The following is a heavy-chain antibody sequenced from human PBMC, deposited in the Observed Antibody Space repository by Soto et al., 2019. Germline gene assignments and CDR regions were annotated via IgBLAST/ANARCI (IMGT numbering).Heavy chain of an antibody. J-gene: IGHJ4*02. V-gene: IGHV1-46*01. CDR1: GYTFTSYY. D-gene: IGHD2-21*02. Sequence: QVQLVQSGAEVKKPGASVKVSCKASGYTFTSYYMHWVRQAPGQGLEWMGIINPSGGSTSYAQKFQRRVTMARDRFTSTVYRELSSLRSENTAVYYCARESPKEGDSRGDYWGEGTLVTVSS. CDR2: INPSGGST. CDR3: ARESPKEGDSRGDY.